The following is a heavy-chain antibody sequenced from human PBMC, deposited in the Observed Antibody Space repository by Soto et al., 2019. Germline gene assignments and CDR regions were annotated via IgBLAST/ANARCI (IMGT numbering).Heavy chain of an antibody. CDR2: IFPNDET. CDR3: ARMVSVAAAGLDY. J-gene: IGHJ4*02. D-gene: IGHD6-13*01. Sequence: QVTLKEAGPVLVKPTETLTLTCTVSGFSLSNARMGVTWIRQPPGKALEWLAHIFPNDETSYSTTLKSKVTTSKATAKSQVVLTMTNMDPVDTAAYYCARMVSVAAAGLDYWGQGTLVTVSS. CDR1: GFSLSNARMG. V-gene: IGHV2-26*01.